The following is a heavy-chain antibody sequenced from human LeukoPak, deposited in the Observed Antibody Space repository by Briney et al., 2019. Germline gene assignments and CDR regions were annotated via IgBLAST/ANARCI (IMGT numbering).Heavy chain of an antibody. CDR3: ARDIAVAGLNWFDP. J-gene: IGHJ5*02. D-gene: IGHD6-19*01. CDR1: GTSFSDYY. CDR2: INHSGNT. Sequence: PSETLSLTCAVYGTSFSDYYWSWIRQPPGKGLEWIGEINHSGNTYYNPSLKSRVTISVDTSKNQFSLKLSSVTAADTAVYYCARDIAVAGLNWFDPWGQGTLVTVSS. V-gene: IGHV4-34*01.